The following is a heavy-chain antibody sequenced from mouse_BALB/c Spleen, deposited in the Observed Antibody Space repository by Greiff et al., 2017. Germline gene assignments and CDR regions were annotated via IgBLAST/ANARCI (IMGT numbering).Heavy chain of an antibody. CDR2: ISNLAYSI. Sequence: EVKLMESGGGLVQPGGSRKLSCAASGFTFSDYGMAWVRQAPGKGPEWVAFISNLAYSIYYADTVTGRFTISRENAKNTLYLEMSSLRSEDTAMYYCAREGCGSSYGAMDYWGQGTSVTVSS. CDR1: GFTFSDYG. D-gene: IGHD1-1*01. J-gene: IGHJ4*01. CDR3: AREGCGSSYGAMDY. V-gene: IGHV5-15*02.